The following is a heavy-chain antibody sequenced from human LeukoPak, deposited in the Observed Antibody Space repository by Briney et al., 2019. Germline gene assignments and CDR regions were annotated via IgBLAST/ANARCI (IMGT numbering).Heavy chain of an antibody. CDR3: GRHGGAFEM. CDR1: GFTISSYW. V-gene: IGHV3-7*01. Sequence: PGGSLRLSCAASGFTISSYWMSWVRHTPGKGLERVANIKQDGSEKDYVDSVKSRFTISRDNAKNSLYLQMNSLRVEDTAVYYCGRHGGAFEMWGQGTMVTVSS. CDR2: IKQDGSEK. J-gene: IGHJ3*02.